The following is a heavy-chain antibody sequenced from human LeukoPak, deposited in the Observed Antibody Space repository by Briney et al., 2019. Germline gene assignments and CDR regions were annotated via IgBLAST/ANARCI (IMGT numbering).Heavy chain of an antibody. V-gene: IGHV3-48*03. CDR3: AKTAGIAAAADFDY. J-gene: IGHJ4*02. Sequence: GGSLRLSCAASGFTFSSYEMNWVRQAPGKGLEWVSYISSSGSTIYYADSVKGRFTISRDNSKNTLYLQMNSLRAEDTAVYYCAKTAGIAAAADFDYWGQGTLVTVSS. CDR2: ISSSGSTI. CDR1: GFTFSSYE. D-gene: IGHD6-13*01.